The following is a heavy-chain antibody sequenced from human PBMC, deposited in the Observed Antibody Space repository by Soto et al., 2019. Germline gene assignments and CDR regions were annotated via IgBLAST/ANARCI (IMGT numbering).Heavy chain of an antibody. CDR3: ATDDYGIFPY. CDR2: IDPRSGGT. Sequence: HVQLVQSGTEVKKPGASVRVSCMVSGYPFTTYYIHWVRQAPGQGLEWMGWIDPRSGGTVYEQKFQGRVTMTRDTYISTVYMYLSGLTSEDTALYYCATDDYGIFPYWGQGSLVTVAS. D-gene: IGHD3-10*01. J-gene: IGHJ4*02. V-gene: IGHV1-2*02. CDR1: GYPFTTYY.